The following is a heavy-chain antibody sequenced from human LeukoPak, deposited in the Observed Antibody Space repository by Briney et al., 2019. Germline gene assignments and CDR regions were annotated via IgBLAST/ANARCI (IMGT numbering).Heavy chain of an antibody. CDR1: GGSISSCY. Sequence: SETLSLTCTVSGGSISSCYWSWIRQPPGKGLEWIGYIYTSGSTNYNPSLKSRVTISVDTSKNQFSLKLSSVTAADTAVYYCARGSKRFLEWLLPPHWFDPWGQGTLVIVSS. J-gene: IGHJ5*02. V-gene: IGHV4-4*09. CDR2: IYTSGST. D-gene: IGHD3-3*01. CDR3: ARGSKRFLEWLLPPHWFDP.